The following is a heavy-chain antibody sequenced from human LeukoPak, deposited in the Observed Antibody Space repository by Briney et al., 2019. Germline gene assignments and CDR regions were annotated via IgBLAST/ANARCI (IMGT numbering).Heavy chain of an antibody. Sequence: SETLSLTCAVYGGSFSGYYWSWIRQPPGKGLEWIGEINHSGSTNYNPSLKSRVTISVDTSKNQFSLKLSSVTAADTAVYYRARMGYDFWSTPWGQGTLVTVSS. CDR1: GGSFSGYY. D-gene: IGHD3-3*01. V-gene: IGHV4-34*01. CDR3: ARMGYDFWSTP. J-gene: IGHJ4*02. CDR2: INHSGST.